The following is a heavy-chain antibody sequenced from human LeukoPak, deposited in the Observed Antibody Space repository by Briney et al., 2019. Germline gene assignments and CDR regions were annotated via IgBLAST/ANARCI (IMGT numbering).Heavy chain of an antibody. D-gene: IGHD6-19*01. Sequence: PSETLSLTCTVSGGSISSSSYYWGWIRQPPGKRLEWIGSIYYSGSTYYNPSLKSRVTISVDTSKNQFSLKLSSVTAADTAVYYCARHPIAVAGTGFDYWGQGTLVTVSS. CDR1: GGSISSSSYY. CDR2: IYYSGST. CDR3: ARHPIAVAGTGFDY. V-gene: IGHV4-39*01. J-gene: IGHJ4*02.